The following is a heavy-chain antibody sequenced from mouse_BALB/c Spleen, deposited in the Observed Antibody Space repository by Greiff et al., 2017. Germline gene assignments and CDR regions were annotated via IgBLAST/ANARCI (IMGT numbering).Heavy chain of an antibody. V-gene: IGHV3-2*02. J-gene: IGHJ4*01. Sequence: EVKLMESGPGLVKPSQSLSLTCTVTGYSITSDYAWNWIRQFPGNKLEWMGYISYSGSTSYNPSLKSRISITRDTSKNQFFLQLNSVTTEDTATYYCAREGGNSYAMDYWGQGTSVTVSS. CDR2: ISYSGST. CDR1: GYSITSDYA. CDR3: AREGGNSYAMDY. D-gene: IGHD2-1*01.